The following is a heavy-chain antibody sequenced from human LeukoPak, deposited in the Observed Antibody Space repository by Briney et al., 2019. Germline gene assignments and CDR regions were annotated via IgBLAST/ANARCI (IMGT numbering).Heavy chain of an antibody. CDR2: ISAYNGNT. Sequence: ASVKVSCKASGYTFTSYGIGWVRQAPGQGLEWMGWISAYNGNTNYAQKLQGRVTMTTDTSTSTAYMELRSLRSDDTAVYYCARDPRSGIAARITADYWGQGTLVTVSS. CDR1: GYTFTSYG. D-gene: IGHD6-13*01. V-gene: IGHV1-18*01. J-gene: IGHJ4*02. CDR3: ARDPRSGIAARITADY.